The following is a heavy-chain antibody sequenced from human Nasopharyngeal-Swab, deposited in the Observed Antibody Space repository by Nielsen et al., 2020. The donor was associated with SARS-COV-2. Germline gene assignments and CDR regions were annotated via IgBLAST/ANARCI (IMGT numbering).Heavy chain of an antibody. Sequence: WIRQPPGKGLEWVSSISSSSSYIYYADSVKGRFTISRDNAKTSLYLQMNSLRAEDTAVYYCARSPYYDFWSDYYTSFDYWGQGTLVTVSS. CDR3: ARSPYYDFWSDYYTSFDY. J-gene: IGHJ4*02. V-gene: IGHV3-21*01. CDR2: ISSSSSYI. D-gene: IGHD3-3*01.